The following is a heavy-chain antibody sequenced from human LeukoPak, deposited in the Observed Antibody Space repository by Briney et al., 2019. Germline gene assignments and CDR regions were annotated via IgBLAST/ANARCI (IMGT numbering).Heavy chain of an antibody. CDR3: AKRSSSGRFEY. CDR1: GFTFSNSA. CDR2: ISGSGDIT. D-gene: IGHD1-26*01. V-gene: IGHV3-23*01. Sequence: GGSLRLSCAASGFTFSNSAMSWVRQAPGKGLEWVSLISGSGDITYYADSVKGRFTISRDNSKNTLYLQINSLRAEDTAVYYCAKRSSSGRFEYWGRGTLVTVSS. J-gene: IGHJ4*02.